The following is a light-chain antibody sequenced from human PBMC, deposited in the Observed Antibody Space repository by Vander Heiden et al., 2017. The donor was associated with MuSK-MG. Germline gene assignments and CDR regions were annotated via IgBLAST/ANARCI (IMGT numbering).Light chain of an antibody. J-gene: IGKJ4*01. V-gene: IGKV4-1*01. CDR3: QQYGDPPLP. CDR1: QSVLYSSNNKNY. Sequence: DIVVTQSPDSLAVSLGERATINCKSSQSVLYSSNNKNYLAWYQQKPVQHPKLLIYWASTRDCGVSGRFSGRAYRTAFTLTISGLHSEDVAVYNCQQYGDPPLPIGGGTNVGIK. CDR2: WAS.